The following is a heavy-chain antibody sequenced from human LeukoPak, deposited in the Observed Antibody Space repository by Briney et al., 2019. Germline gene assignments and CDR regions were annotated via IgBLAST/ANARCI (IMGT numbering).Heavy chain of an antibody. CDR1: GYTFTGYY. V-gene: IGHV1-2*02. CDR2: INPNSGGT. D-gene: IGHD3-16*01. Sequence: GASVKVSCKASGYTFTGYYMHWVRQAPGQGLEWMGWINPNSGGTNYAQKFLGRVTMTRDTSISTAYMELSRLRSDDTAVYYCARDRGGAVTVFDYWGQGTLVTVSS. CDR3: ARDRGGAVTVFDY. J-gene: IGHJ4*02.